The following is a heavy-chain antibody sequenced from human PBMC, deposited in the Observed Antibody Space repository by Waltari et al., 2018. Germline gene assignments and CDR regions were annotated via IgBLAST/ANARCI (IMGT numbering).Heavy chain of an antibody. CDR1: GGSIRSSSYY. CDR3: ARVGQLPGDAFDI. Sequence: QLQLQESGPGLVKPSETLSLTCTVSGGSIRSSSYYWGWIRQPPGKGLEWIGSIYYSGSTYYNPSLKSRVTISVDTSKNQFSLKLSSVTAADTAVYYCARVGQLPGDAFDIWGQGTMVTVSS. J-gene: IGHJ3*02. CDR2: IYYSGST. V-gene: IGHV4-39*07. D-gene: IGHD1-26*01.